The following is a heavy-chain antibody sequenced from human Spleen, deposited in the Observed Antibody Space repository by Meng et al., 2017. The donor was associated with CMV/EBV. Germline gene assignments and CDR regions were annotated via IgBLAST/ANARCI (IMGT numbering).Heavy chain of an antibody. V-gene: IGHV3-23*01. CDR2: ISGSGGST. J-gene: IGHJ2*01. Sequence: SSYAMSWVRQAPGKGLEWVSAISGSGGSTYYADSVKGRFTISRDNSKNTLYLQMNSLRAEDTAVYYCAKASYCSSTSCPVSLYWYFDLWGRGTLVTVSS. CDR3: AKASYCSSTSCPVSLYWYFDL. CDR1: SSYA. D-gene: IGHD2-2*01.